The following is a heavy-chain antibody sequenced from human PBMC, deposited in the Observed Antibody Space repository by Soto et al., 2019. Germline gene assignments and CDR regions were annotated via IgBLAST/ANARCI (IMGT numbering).Heavy chain of an antibody. CDR3: ARGSWDDVSGHYYMDV. Sequence: QVQLQQSSPGLVKPSQALSLTCDISGDSVSSNSAGWNWIRQTPSRGLEWLGRTYYKSKWYYTYAASVKSRITVSPDTSKNQFSLQVTSATPEDTAVYYCARGSWDDVSGHYYMDVWDKVTTVTVSS. CDR2: TYYKSKWYY. J-gene: IGHJ6*03. CDR1: GDSVSSNSAG. V-gene: IGHV6-1*01. D-gene: IGHD1-1*01.